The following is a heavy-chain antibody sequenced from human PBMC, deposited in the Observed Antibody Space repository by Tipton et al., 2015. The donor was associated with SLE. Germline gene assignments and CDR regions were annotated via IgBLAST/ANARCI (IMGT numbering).Heavy chain of an antibody. CDR1: GYSISSGYY. V-gene: IGHV4-38-2*01. CDR3: ARVRRVLWLPSSFDS. J-gene: IGHJ4*02. CDR2: IFHSGST. Sequence: LRLSCAVSGYSISSGYYWGWIRQPPGKGLEWIGNIFHSGSTQYTPSLKSRVTISVDTSKNQFSLKLSSVTAADTAVYSCARVRRVLWLPSSFDSWGQGTLVTVSS. D-gene: IGHD3-10*01.